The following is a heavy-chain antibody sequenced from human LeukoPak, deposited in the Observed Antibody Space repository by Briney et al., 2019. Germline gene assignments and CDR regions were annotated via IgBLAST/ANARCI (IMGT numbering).Heavy chain of an antibody. J-gene: IGHJ4*02. V-gene: IGHV1-8*01. D-gene: IGHD6-13*01. Sequence: ASVKVSCKASGYTFTSYDINWVRQATGQGLEWMGWMNPNSGNTGYAQKFQGRVTMTRNTSISTAYMELSRLRSDDTAVYYCARWNSSWYLGYYFDYWGQGTLVTVSS. CDR3: ARWNSSWYLGYYFDY. CDR2: MNPNSGNT. CDR1: GYTFTSYD.